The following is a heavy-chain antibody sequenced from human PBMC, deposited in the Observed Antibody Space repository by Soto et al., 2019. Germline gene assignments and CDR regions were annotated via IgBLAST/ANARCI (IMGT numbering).Heavy chain of an antibody. D-gene: IGHD1-26*01. CDR1: GYSFTSYW. J-gene: IGHJ6*02. CDR2: IDPSDSYT. V-gene: IGHV5-10-1*03. CDR3: ARDQRKGGSYYYYGMDV. Sequence: EVQLVQSGAEVKKPGESLRISCKGSGYSFTSYWISWVRQMPGKGLEWMGRIDPSDSYTNYSPSFQGHVTISADKSISTAYLQWSSLKASDTAMYYCARDQRKGGSYYYYGMDVWGQGTTVTVSS.